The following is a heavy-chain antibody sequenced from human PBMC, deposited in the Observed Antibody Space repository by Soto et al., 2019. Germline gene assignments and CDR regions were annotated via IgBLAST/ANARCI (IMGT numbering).Heavy chain of an antibody. CDR3: AREPGIAVAGPTDAFDI. V-gene: IGHV3-21*01. J-gene: IGHJ3*02. D-gene: IGHD6-19*01. Sequence: AGGSLRLSCAASGFTFSSYSVNWVCQAPGKGLEWVSSISSSSSYIYYADSVKGRFTISRDNAKNSLYLQMNSLRAEDTAVYYCAREPGIAVAGPTDAFDIWGQGTMVTVSS. CDR1: GFTFSSYS. CDR2: ISSSSSYI.